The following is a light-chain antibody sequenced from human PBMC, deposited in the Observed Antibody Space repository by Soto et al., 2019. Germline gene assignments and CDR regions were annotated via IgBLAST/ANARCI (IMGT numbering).Light chain of an antibody. V-gene: IGKV3-15*01. Sequence: EIVMTQSPVTLSVSPGERATLSCRASQSVRSNLAWYQQKPGQAPSLLIYGAFTRATGIPTRFSGTGSGTEFTLTISSLQAEDFALYYCQQYNDWPLTFGQGTKGEV. CDR2: GAF. CDR1: QSVRSN. CDR3: QQYNDWPLT. J-gene: IGKJ1*01.